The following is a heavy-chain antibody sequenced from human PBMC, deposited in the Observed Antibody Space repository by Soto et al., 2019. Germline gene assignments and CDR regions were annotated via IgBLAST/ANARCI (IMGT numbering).Heavy chain of an antibody. V-gene: IGHV1-18*01. J-gene: IGHJ4*02. D-gene: IGHD3-10*01. CDR2: ISAYNGNT. Sequence: GASVKVSCKASGYTFTSYGISWVRQAPGQGFEWMGWISAYNGNTNYAQKLQGRVTMTEDTSTDTAYMELSSLRSEDTAVYYCATFGLLWFGESSLNFDYWGQGTLVTVSS. CDR3: ATFGLLWFGESSLNFDY. CDR1: GYTFTSYG.